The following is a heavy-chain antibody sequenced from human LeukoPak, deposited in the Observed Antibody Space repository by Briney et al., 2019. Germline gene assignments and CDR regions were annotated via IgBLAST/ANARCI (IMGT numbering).Heavy chain of an antibody. Sequence: GGSLRLSCAASGFTFSSYAMSWVRQAPGKGLEWVSAISGSGGSTYYADSVKGRFTISRDNSKNTLYLQMNSLRAEDTAVYYCAKDIGYYGSGSFRFDPWGQGTLVTVSS. D-gene: IGHD3-10*01. V-gene: IGHV3-23*01. CDR3: AKDIGYYGSGSFRFDP. CDR2: ISGSGGST. CDR1: GFTFSSYA. J-gene: IGHJ5*02.